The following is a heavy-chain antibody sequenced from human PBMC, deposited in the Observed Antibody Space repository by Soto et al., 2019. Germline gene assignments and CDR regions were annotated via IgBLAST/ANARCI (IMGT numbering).Heavy chain of an antibody. CDR3: ARTGGSYVDDAFDI. D-gene: IGHD1-26*01. CDR2: IRYDGTNT. V-gene: IGHV3-74*01. J-gene: IGHJ3*02. CDR1: SGFTFSSHW. Sequence: GGSLRLSCVASSGFTFSSHWMHWVRQAPGKGLVWVSRIRYDGTNTNYADSVKGRFTISRDNSKNTLYLQMNSLRAEDTAVYYCARTGGSYVDDAFDIWGQGTMVTVSS.